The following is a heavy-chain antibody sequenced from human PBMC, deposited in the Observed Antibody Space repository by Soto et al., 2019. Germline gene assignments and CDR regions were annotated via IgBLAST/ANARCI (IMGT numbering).Heavy chain of an antibody. CDR2: ISWNSDTV. D-gene: IGHD5-18*01. CDR3: AEEKGGFSYGDGAFDI. J-gene: IGHJ3*02. CDR1: GFTFDDYA. V-gene: IGHV3-9*01. Sequence: EVHLVESGGGFIQPGRSLRLSCAASGFTFDDYAMDWVRQAPGKGLEWVSGISWNSDTVGYADSVKGRFTISRDNAKNSLYLQMNSLRAEDTALYYCAEEKGGFSYGDGAFDIWGQGTMVTVSS.